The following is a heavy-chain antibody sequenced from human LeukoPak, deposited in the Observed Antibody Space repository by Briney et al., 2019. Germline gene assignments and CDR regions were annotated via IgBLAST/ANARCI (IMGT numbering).Heavy chain of an antibody. CDR2: IYYTGST. CDR1: SGSISSGNYY. Sequence: PSETLSLTCTVSSGSISSGNYYWGWIRQPPGKGLEWIGSIYYTGSTYYNPSLKSRVTISVDTSKNQFSLKLSSVTAADTAVYFCARHVGLVSGSYYEGYYYYYYMDVWGKGTTVTISS. D-gene: IGHD1-26*01. CDR3: ARHVGLVSGSYYEGYYYYYYMDV. V-gene: IGHV4-39*07. J-gene: IGHJ6*03.